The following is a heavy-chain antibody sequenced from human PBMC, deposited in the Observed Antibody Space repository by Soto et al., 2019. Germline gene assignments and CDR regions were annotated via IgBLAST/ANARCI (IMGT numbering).Heavy chain of an antibody. J-gene: IGHJ4*02. V-gene: IGHV1-18*01. CDR2: ISTYSGNT. Sequence: QVQLLQSGAEVKKPGASVKVSCKASGYTFTSYGISCVRLAPGQGLEWMGWISTYSGNTNYAQKIKGRVTMTTDTSTSKAYMELRSLSSDDTAVFYCARGSSGYNDYWGQGTLVTVSS. CDR3: ARGSSGYNDY. CDR1: GYTFTSYG. D-gene: IGHD3-22*01.